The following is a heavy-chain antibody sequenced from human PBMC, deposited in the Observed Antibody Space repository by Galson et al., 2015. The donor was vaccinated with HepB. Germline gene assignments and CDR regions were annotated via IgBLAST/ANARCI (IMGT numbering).Heavy chain of an antibody. CDR2: ISWNSGSI. D-gene: IGHD5-24*01. V-gene: IGHV3-9*01. CDR1: GFTFDDYA. J-gene: IGHJ3*02. Sequence: SLRLSCAASGFTFDDYATHWVRQAPGKGLEWVSGISWNSGSIGYADSVKGRFTISRDNAKNSLYLQMNSLRAEDTALYYCAKVPLGRDGRRVNAFDIWGQGTMVTVSS. CDR3: AKVPLGRDGRRVNAFDI.